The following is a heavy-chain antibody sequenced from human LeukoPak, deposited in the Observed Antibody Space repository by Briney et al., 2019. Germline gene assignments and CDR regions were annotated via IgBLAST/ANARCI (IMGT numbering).Heavy chain of an antibody. CDR1: GGSFSGYY. CDR3: ARAYGDYVPFDY. V-gene: IGHV4-59*08. CDR2: IYYSGST. Sequence: SETLSLTCAVYGGSFSGYYWSWIRQPPGKGLEWIGYIYYSGSTNYNPSLKSRVTISVDTSKNQFSLKLSSVTAADTAVYYCARAYGDYVPFDYWGQGTLVTVSS. J-gene: IGHJ4*02. D-gene: IGHD4-17*01.